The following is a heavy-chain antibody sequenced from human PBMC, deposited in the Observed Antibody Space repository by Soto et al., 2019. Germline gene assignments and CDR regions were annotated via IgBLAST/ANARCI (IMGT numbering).Heavy chain of an antibody. CDR3: ARSPQEDFWSGYYPSYFDY. CDR2: INPSGGST. D-gene: IGHD3-3*01. Sequence: ASVKVSCKASGYTFTGYYMHWVRQAPGQGLEWMGIINPSGGSTSYAQKFQGRVTMTRDTSTSTVYMELSSLRSEDTAVYYCARSPQEDFWSGYYPSYFDYWGQGTLVTVSS. CDR1: GYTFTGYY. J-gene: IGHJ4*02. V-gene: IGHV1-46*01.